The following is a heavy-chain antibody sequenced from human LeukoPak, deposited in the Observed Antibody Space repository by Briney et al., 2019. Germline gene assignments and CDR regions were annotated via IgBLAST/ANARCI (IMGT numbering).Heavy chain of an antibody. Sequence: GGSLRLSCAPSGLTVITNDMTWVRQAPGEGLEWVSVLYSDGNTKCADYVQGRFTISRDNSKNTLYLEMNSLSTDDTAVYYCARGVEPLAANTLAYWGQGTLVTVSS. CDR2: LYSDGNT. V-gene: IGHV3-53*01. J-gene: IGHJ4*02. CDR3: ARGVEPLAANTLAY. CDR1: GLTVITND. D-gene: IGHD1-14*01.